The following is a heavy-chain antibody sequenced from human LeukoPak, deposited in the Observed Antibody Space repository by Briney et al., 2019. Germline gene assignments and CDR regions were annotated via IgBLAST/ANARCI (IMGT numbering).Heavy chain of an antibody. J-gene: IGHJ4*02. CDR3: LKDRLGAGDY. D-gene: IGHD7-27*01. CDR2: ITSNGDTT. V-gene: IGHV3-64D*06. CDR1: GFTFSTYA. Sequence: PGGSLRLSCSASGFTFSTYAMHWVRQAPGKGLENVSSITSNGDTTYYTDSVRGRFTISRDNSKNTLYLQMSSLRAEDTAVYYCLKDRLGAGDYWGQGTLVSVSS.